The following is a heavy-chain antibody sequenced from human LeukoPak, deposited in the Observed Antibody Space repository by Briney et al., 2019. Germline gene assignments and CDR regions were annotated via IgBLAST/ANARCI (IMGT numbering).Heavy chain of an antibody. CDR2: IYYSGST. CDR1: GGSISSYY. D-gene: IGHD4-11*01. J-gene: IGHJ6*03. V-gene: IGHV4-59*01. CDR3: ARVGAPPSNYRYYYYYMDV. Sequence: PSETLSLTCTVSGGSISSYYWSWIRQPPGKGLEWIGYIYYSGSTNYNPFLKSRVTISVDMSKNQFSLKLSSVTAADTAVYYCARVGAPPSNYRYYYYYMDVWGKGTTVTVSS.